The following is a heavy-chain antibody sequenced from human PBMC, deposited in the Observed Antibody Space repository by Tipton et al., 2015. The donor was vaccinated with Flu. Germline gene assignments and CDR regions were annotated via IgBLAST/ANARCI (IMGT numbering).Heavy chain of an antibody. J-gene: IGHJ4*02. Sequence: VQLVQSGAEVKKPGESLKISCKGSRYSFTDSWIGWVRQMPGKGLEWMGIIYPDGSDTRYGPSFQGQVTMSVDKSTSVAYLQWSSLKASDTAMYYCARRDILTGYFDSWGQGTLVTVSS. CDR3: ARRDILTGYFDS. CDR2: IYPDGSDT. D-gene: IGHD3-9*01. V-gene: IGHV5-51*01. CDR1: RYSFTDSW.